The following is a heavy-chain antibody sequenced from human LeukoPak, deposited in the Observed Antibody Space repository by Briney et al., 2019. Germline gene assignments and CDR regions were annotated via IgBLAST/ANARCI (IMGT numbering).Heavy chain of an antibody. CDR3: ANQLGPAYYYYYGMDV. J-gene: IGHJ6*02. CDR1: GFTFSSYG. V-gene: IGHV3-30*18. Sequence: GGSLRLSCAASGFTFSSYGMHWARQAPGKGLEWVAVISYDGSNKYHADSVKGRFTISRDNSKNTLYLQMNSLRAEDTAVYYCANQLGPAYYYYYGMDVWGQGTAVTVSS. D-gene: IGHD1-1*01. CDR2: ISYDGSNK.